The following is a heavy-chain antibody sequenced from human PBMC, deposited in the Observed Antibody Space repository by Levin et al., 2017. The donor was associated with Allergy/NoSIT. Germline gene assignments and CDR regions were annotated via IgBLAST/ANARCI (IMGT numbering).Heavy chain of an antibody. CDR1: GFQFSLYG. CDR2: IVFDGNDQ. D-gene: IGHD2-15*01. J-gene: IGHJ3*01. CDR3: AKRGYCSGNTCQSHDAIDV. V-gene: IGHV3-30*18. Sequence: GESLKISCAASGFQFSLYGMHWVRQAPGKGLEWVALIVFDGNDQYYADSVKARFTLSRDNSKNTSYLQLSSLRENDTAIISCAKRGYCSGNTCQSHDAIDVWGQGTLVIVSS.